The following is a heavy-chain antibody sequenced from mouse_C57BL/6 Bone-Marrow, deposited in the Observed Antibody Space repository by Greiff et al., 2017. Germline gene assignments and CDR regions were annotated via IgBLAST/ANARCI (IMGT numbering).Heavy chain of an antibody. Sequence: GYTFTSYWMHWVKQRPGQGLEWIGMIHPNSGSTNYNEKFKSKATLTADTSSNTAYLQLSSLTSEDTAVYYCTTLDYWGQGTSVTVSS. CDR2: IHPNSGST. CDR3: TTLDY. V-gene: IGHV1-64*01. CDR1: GYTFTSYW. D-gene: IGHD1-1*01. J-gene: IGHJ4*01.